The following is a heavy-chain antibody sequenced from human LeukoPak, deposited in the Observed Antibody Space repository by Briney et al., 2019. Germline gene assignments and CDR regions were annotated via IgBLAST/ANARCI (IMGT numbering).Heavy chain of an antibody. D-gene: IGHD3-3*01. Sequence: PGGALRLSCAASGFTFTRYWMHGVRQAPGKGVDWVGRIKSKVNGETIEYAAPVKGRFTIARDDSKSTVYLQMNSLKIEDTAVYYCATGGYYLDYWGQGTLVTVSS. CDR3: ATGGYYLDY. CDR1: GFTFTRYW. V-gene: IGHV3-15*01. J-gene: IGHJ4*02. CDR2: IKSKVNGETI.